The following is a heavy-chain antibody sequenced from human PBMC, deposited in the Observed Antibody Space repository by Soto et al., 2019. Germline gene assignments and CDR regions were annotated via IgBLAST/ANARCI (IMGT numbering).Heavy chain of an antibody. D-gene: IGHD2-15*01. CDR2: ISYDDVRNK. Sequence: QVQLVESGGGVVQPGRSLRLSCAASGFSFSKYAMHCVRQAPGKGLEWGAVISYDDVRNKYYADSVKGRFTISRDNSKNTLYVQMNSLRGEDTAVYYCAREGPPGFGCSGANCYSGSMDVWGQGITVTVSS. CDR1: GFSFSKYA. V-gene: IGHV3-30*04. CDR3: AREGPPGFGCSGANCYSGSMDV. J-gene: IGHJ6*02.